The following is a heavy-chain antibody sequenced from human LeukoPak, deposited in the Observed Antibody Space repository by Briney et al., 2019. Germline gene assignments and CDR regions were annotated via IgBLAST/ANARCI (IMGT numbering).Heavy chain of an antibody. CDR3: ARAPYDFWSAIDYYFDC. J-gene: IGHJ4*02. Sequence: SETLSLTCTVSGGSISSGGYYWSWIRQHPGKGLEWIGYIYYSGSTYYNPSLKSRVTISVDTSKNQFSLKLSSVTAADTAVYYCARAPYDFWSAIDYYFDCWGQGTLVTVSS. CDR2: IYYSGST. CDR1: GGSISSGGYY. D-gene: IGHD3-3*01. V-gene: IGHV4-31*03.